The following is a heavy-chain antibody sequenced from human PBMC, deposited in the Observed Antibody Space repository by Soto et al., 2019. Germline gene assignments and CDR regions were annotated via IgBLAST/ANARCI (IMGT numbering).Heavy chain of an antibody. D-gene: IGHD3-16*01. V-gene: IGHV1-8*01. J-gene: IGHJ6*02. CDR2: MNAKSGDT. CDR3: ARGNPFNYAGFDV. Sequence: QAHLEQSGAELKRPGASVKVSCKASGYTFSDFDINWLRQASGQGPEWMGWMNAKSGDTFFAQRFQDKFNMTWDTSLSTAYMEVGSLTSDHTAIYYCARGNPFNYAGFDVWGQGITVAVSS. CDR1: GYTFSDFD.